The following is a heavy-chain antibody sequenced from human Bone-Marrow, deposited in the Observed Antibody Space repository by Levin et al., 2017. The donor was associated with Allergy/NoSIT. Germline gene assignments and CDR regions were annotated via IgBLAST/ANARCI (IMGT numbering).Heavy chain of an antibody. D-gene: IGHD5-18*01. J-gene: IGHJ6*03. CDR1: GGTFDSYA. CDR2: IIPFLATT. Sequence: ASVKVSCKVSGGTFDSYAIIWVRQGPGQGLEWMGHIIPFLATTNYAQEFQGRVTITADESAATAYMELSSLKSEDTAVYFCARGRYSYGQTYTDFYFYYMDVWGKGTTVTVSS. V-gene: IGHV1-69*11. CDR3: ARGRYSYGQTYTDFYFYYMDV.